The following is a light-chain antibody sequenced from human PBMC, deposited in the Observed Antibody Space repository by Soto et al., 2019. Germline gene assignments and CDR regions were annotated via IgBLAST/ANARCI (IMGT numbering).Light chain of an antibody. CDR2: GAS. V-gene: IGKV3-20*01. Sequence: EIVLTQSPGTLSLSPGERATLSCRASQSVSRNYLAWYQQKPGQAPRLLIYGASSRATGIPDKLSGSGSGTDFTLTISRLEPEDGVVYYCQQYGSSPPLTFGGGTKVEIK. CDR1: QSVSRNY. J-gene: IGKJ4*01. CDR3: QQYGSSPPLT.